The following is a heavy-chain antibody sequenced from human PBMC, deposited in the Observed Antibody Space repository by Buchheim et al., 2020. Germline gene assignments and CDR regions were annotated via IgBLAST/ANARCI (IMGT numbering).Heavy chain of an antibody. D-gene: IGHD6-13*01. CDR3: ARDIESFRFPGIAAAGPDY. Sequence: EVQLVESGGGLVQPGGSLRLSCAASGFTFSSYSMNWVRQAPGKGLEWVSYISSSSSTIYYADSVKGRFTISRDNAKNSLYLQMNSLRDEDTAVYYCARDIESFRFPGIAAAGPDYWGQGTL. CDR1: GFTFSSYS. V-gene: IGHV3-48*02. CDR2: ISSSSSTI. J-gene: IGHJ4*02.